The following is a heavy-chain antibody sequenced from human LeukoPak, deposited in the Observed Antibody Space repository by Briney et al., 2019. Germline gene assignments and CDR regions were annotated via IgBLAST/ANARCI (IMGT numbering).Heavy chain of an antibody. CDR2: IYYSGST. V-gene: IGHV4-30-4*01. Sequence: SQTLSLTCTVSGGSISSGDYYWSWIRQPPGKGLEWIGYIYYSGSTYYNPSLKSRVTISVDTSKNQFSLKLSSVTAADTAVYYCARVARFDWLLYSGGEERSYFDYWGQGTLVTVSS. CDR3: ARVARFDWLLYSGGEERSYFDY. J-gene: IGHJ4*02. D-gene: IGHD3-9*01. CDR1: GGSISSGDYY.